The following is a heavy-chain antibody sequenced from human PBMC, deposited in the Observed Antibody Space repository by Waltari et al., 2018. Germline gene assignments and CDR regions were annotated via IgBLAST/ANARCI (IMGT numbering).Heavy chain of an antibody. CDR3: ARDPHYSNFDY. Sequence: EVHLVESGGGLVQPGGSLRLSCAASGFTFSTYWMTWVRQAPGKGLEGLANIKGDVSQKNYVCSVKCRFTISRDTANNSLYLQMNSLRAEDTAVYYCARDPHYSNFDYWGQGTLVTVSS. CDR2: IKGDVSQK. V-gene: IGHV3-7*01. CDR1: GFTFSTYW. D-gene: IGHD4-4*01. J-gene: IGHJ4*02.